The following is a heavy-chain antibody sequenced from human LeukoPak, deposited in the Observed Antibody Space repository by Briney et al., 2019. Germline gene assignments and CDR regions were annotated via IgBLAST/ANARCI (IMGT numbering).Heavy chain of an antibody. V-gene: IGHV3-72*01. J-gene: IGHJ4*02. CDR2: SRNRAHSYST. CDR1: GFAFSDHY. D-gene: IGHD3-10*01. CDR3: VALIRGLGY. Sequence: GGSLRLSCAASGFAFSDHYMDWVRQAPGKGLDWIGRSRNRAHSYSTEYAASVKGRFTVSRADSENSLYLQMNSLKTDDTAVYYCVALIRGLGYWGQGTLVTVSS.